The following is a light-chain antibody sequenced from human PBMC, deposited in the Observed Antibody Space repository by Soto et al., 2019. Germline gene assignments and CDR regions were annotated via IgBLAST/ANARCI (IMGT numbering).Light chain of an antibody. Sequence: QSVLIQPASVSGSPGPSITISCSGTSSDIGSYDHVAWYQQFPGKSPKLIIYAVSDRPSGVSDRFSGPKSGISASLTISGLQTEDEADYYCISYTDRQSYLFGTGTKVTVL. V-gene: IGLV2-14*03. CDR1: SSDIGSYDH. CDR2: AVS. J-gene: IGLJ1*01. CDR3: ISYTDRQSYL.